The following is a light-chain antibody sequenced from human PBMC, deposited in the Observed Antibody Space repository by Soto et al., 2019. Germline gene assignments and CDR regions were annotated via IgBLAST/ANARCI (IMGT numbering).Light chain of an antibody. CDR3: CSYAGSRGV. V-gene: IGLV2-23*02. Sequence: QSALTQPASVSGSPGQSITITCTGTSSDIGSYDLVSWYQQHPGKAPKLIIYEVFKRPSGVSNRFSGSKSGNTASLTISGLQAEDEADYHCCSYAGSRGVFGGGTKVTVL. CDR2: EVF. CDR1: SSDIGSYDL. J-gene: IGLJ3*02.